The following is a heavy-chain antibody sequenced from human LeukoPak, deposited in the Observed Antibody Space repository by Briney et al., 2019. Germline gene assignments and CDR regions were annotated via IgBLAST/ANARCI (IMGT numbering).Heavy chain of an antibody. J-gene: IGHJ3*02. V-gene: IGHV3-21*04. CDR3: ARDGYYYDSTGYHRFDI. CDR2: ISSSSSYI. CDR1: GFTFSSYS. D-gene: IGHD3-22*01. Sequence: PGGSLRLSCAASGFTFSSYSMNWVRQAPGKGLEWVSSISSSSSYIYYADSVKGRFTISRDNAKNSLYLQMNSLRVEDTAVYYCARDGYYYDSTGYHRFDIWGQGTMVTVSS.